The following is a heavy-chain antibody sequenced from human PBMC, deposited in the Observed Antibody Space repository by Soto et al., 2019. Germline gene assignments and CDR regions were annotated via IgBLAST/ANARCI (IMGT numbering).Heavy chain of an antibody. CDR2: IYYSGST. V-gene: IGHV4-39*01. D-gene: IGHD3-16*02. CDR1: GGSISGSSYY. CDR3: ARTYYDYIWGSYRDLDY. Sequence: PSETLSLTCTVSGGSISGSSYYWGWIRQPPGKGLEWIGSIYYSGSTYYNPSLKSRVTISVDTSKNQFSLKLSSVTAADTAVYYCARTYYDYIWGSYRDLDYWGQGTLVTVSS. J-gene: IGHJ4*02.